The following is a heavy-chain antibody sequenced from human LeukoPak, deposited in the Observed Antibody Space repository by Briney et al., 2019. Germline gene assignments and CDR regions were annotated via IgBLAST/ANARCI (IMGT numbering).Heavy chain of an antibody. D-gene: IGHD5-24*01. V-gene: IGHV1-46*01. CDR2: INPSGGST. CDR1: GYTFTSYY. CDR3: ARRMATTHYYYYYGMDV. J-gene: IGHJ6*02. Sequence: GASVKVSCKASGYTFTSYYMHWVRQAPGQGLEWMGIINPSGGSTSYAQKFQGRVTMTRDTSTSTVYMELSSLKSEDTAVYYCARRMATTHYYYYYGMDVWGQGTKVTVSS.